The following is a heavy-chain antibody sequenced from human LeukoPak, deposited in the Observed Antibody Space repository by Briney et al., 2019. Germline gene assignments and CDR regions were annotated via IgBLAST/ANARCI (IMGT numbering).Heavy chain of an antibody. D-gene: IGHD1-26*01. CDR2: IKQDGSEK. J-gene: IGHJ4*02. V-gene: IGHV3-7*01. Sequence: GGSLRLSCAASGFTFRSYWMSWVRQAPGKGLEWVANIKQDGSEKYYVDSVKGRFTISRDNAKNSLYLQMIGLRAEDTAVYYCARDKVVGATRFDYWGQGTLVTVSS. CDR3: ARDKVVGATRFDY. CDR1: GFTFRSYW.